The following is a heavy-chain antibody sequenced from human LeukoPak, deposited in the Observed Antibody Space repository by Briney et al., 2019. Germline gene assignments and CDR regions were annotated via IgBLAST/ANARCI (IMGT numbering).Heavy chain of an antibody. CDR1: GFTFDDYA. V-gene: IGHV3-9*01. Sequence: HTGGSLRLSCAASGFTFDDYAMHWVRQAPGKGLEWVSGISWNSGSIGYADSVRGRFTISRDNAKNSLYLQMNSLRAEDTALYYCAKDRYKYQLLRTANFQHWGQGTLVTVSS. CDR3: AKDRYKYQLLRTANFQH. D-gene: IGHD2-2*01. J-gene: IGHJ1*01. CDR2: ISWNSGSI.